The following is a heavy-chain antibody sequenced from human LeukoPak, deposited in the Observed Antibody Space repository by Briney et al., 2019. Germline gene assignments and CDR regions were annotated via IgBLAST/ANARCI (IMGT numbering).Heavy chain of an antibody. CDR2: ISSSSSYI. V-gene: IGHV3-21*04. D-gene: IGHD3-3*01. J-gene: IGHJ4*02. CDR1: GFTFSSYS. Sequence: PGGSLRLSCAASGFTFSSYSMNWVRQAPGKGLERVSSISSSSSYIYYADSVKGRFTISRDNAKNSLYLQMNSLRAEDTAFYYCAKAELGVDTFFDYWGQGTLVTVSS. CDR3: AKAELGVDTFFDY.